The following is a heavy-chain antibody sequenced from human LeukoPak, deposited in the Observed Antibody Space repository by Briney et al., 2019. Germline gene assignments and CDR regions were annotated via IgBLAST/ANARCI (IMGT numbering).Heavy chain of an antibody. CDR2: ISSSSSYT. D-gene: IGHD1-1*01. CDR3: ARDKYNWNVDPEYNWFDP. J-gene: IGHJ5*02. V-gene: IGHV3-11*06. CDR1: GFTFSDYY. Sequence: PGGSLRLSCAASGFTFSDYYMSWIRQAPGKGLEWVSYISSSSSYTNYADSVKGRFTISRDNAKNSLYLQMNSLRADDTAVYYCARDKYNWNVDPEYNWFDPWGQGTLVTVSS.